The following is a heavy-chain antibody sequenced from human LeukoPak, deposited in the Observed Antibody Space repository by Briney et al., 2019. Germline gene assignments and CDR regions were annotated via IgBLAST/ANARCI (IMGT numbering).Heavy chain of an antibody. J-gene: IGHJ4*02. D-gene: IGHD7-27*01. CDR2: INPNSGGT. CDR1: GYTFTGYY. Sequence: GSVRVSCKASGYTFTGYYMHWVRQAPGQGLEWMGWINPNSGGTNYAQKFQGRVTMTRDTSISTAYMKLSRLRSDDTAVYYCARAAGAWYYFDYWGQGTLVTVSS. CDR3: ARAAGAWYYFDY. V-gene: IGHV1-2*02.